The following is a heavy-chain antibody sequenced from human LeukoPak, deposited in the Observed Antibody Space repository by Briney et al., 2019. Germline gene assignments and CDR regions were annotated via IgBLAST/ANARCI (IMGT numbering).Heavy chain of an antibody. CDR1: GGTFSSYA. CDR3: ARGGRYYDSSGYYYYDY. J-gene: IGHJ4*02. D-gene: IGHD3-22*01. CDR2: IIPIFGTA. V-gene: IGHV1-69*05. Sequence: SVKVSCKASGGTFSSYAISWVRQAPGQGLEWIGRIIPIFGTANYAQKFQGRVTITTDESTSTAYMGLSSLRSEDTAVYYCARGGRYYDSSGYYYYDYWGQGTLVTVSS.